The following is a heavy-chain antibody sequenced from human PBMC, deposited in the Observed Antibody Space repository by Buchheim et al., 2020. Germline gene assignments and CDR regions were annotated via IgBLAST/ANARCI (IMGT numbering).Heavy chain of an antibody. CDR3: ARSKSSSWYYGMDV. D-gene: IGHD6-13*01. V-gene: IGHV3-21*01. Sequence: EVQLVESGGGLVKPGGSLRLSCAASGFTFSSYSMNWVRQAPGKGLEWVSSISSSSSYIYYADSVKGRFTISRDNAQNSPYLQMNSLRAEDTAVYYCARSKSSSWYYGMDVWGQGTT. CDR2: ISSSSSYI. CDR1: GFTFSSYS. J-gene: IGHJ6*02.